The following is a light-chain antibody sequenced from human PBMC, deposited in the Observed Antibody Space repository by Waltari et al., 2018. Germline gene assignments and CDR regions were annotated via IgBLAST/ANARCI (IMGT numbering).Light chain of an antibody. CDR1: QHVSKY. J-gene: IGKJ5*01. Sequence: DTQMTQPPSSLSASVGDRVTITCQASQHVSKYLNWYQQKPGKAPNLLIYDASNLQRGVPSRFSGSGSGTHFTFTISSLQPEDIATYYCQQYYNVPRTFGQGTRLEIK. CDR3: QQYYNVPRT. CDR2: DAS. V-gene: IGKV1-33*01.